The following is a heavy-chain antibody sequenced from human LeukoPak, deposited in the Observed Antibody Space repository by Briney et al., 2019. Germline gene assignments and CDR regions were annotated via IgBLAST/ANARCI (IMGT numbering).Heavy chain of an antibody. V-gene: IGHV1-2*02. J-gene: IGHJ4*02. Sequence: GASVNVSCKASGYTFTGYYMHWVRQAPGQGLEWMGWINPNSGGTNYAQKFQGRVTMTRDTSISTAYMELSRLRSDDTAVYYCARDSYYYDSSGYHDIGTTTDYWGQGTLVTVSS. CDR2: INPNSGGT. CDR3: ARDSYYYDSSGYHDIGTTTDY. D-gene: IGHD3-22*01. CDR1: GYTFTGYY.